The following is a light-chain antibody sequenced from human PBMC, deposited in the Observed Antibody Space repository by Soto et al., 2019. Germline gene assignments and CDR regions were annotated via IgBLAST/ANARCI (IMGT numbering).Light chain of an antibody. J-gene: IGKJ1*01. CDR3: QQYNSYSPKWT. CDR2: DAS. Sequence: DIQMTQYTSTLSASVGDRVTITCRASQSISSWLAWYQQKPGKAPKLLIYDASSLESGVPSRFSGSGSGTEFTLTISSLQPDDFATYYCQQYNSYSPKWTFGQGTKVDVK. V-gene: IGKV1-5*01. CDR1: QSISSW.